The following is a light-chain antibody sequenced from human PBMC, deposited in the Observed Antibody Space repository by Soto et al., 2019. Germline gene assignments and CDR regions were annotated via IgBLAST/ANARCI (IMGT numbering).Light chain of an antibody. V-gene: IGLV2-14*01. CDR2: EVS. CDR3: SSYTRSTTLV. J-gene: IGLJ2*01. Sequence: QSALTQPASVSGSPGQSITISCTGTSSDVGGYNYVSWYQQHPGKAPKLIIYEVSNRPSGVSNRFSGSKSGNTASLTISGVQAEDEADYYCSSYTRSTTLVFGGGTKLTVL. CDR1: SSDVGGYNY.